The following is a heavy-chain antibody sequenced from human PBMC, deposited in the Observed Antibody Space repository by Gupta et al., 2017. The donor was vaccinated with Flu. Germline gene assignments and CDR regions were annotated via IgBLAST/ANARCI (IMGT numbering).Heavy chain of an antibody. J-gene: IGHJ6*02. CDR2: ISHDGSDK. D-gene: IGHD1-7*01. V-gene: IGHV3-30*18. Sequence: QEEVVESGGDVVQPGRSLRLSCAAFGFSFSNYGMHWVRQAPGKGLEWVAVISHDGSDKNYADSVKGRFTISRDNSKNTLYLQMNSLRIEDTAVYYCAKDWKWNYNNYGMNVWGQGTTVPVS. CDR3: AKDWKWNYNNYGMNV. CDR1: GFSFSNYG.